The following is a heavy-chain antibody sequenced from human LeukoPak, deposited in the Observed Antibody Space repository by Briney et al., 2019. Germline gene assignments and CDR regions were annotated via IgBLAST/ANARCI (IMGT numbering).Heavy chain of an antibody. D-gene: IGHD6-6*01. J-gene: IGHJ4*02. CDR3: AKLLWAEYSSSSALDY. V-gene: IGHV3-23*01. CDR2: ISGSGGST. CDR1: GFTFSSYA. Sequence: GGSLRLSCAASGFTFSSYAMSWVRQAPGKGLEWVSAISGSGGSTYYADSVKGRFTISRDNSKNTPYLQMNSLRAEDTAVYYCAKLLWAEYSSSSALDYWGQGTLVTVSS.